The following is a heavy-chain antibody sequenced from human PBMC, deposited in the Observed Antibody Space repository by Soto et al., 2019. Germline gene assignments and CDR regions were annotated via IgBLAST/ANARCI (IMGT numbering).Heavy chain of an antibody. Sequence: PGASVKVSCKASGGTFTTYTITWVRQAPGQGLEWMGGIIPVFVTPNYAQKFQGRLTITADASTSTVYMELSSLRSEDTAMYYCARDFTSGSYASWGQGTLVTVSS. V-gene: IGHV1-69*13. CDR3: ARDFTSGSYAS. D-gene: IGHD1-26*01. CDR1: GGTFTTYT. J-gene: IGHJ5*02. CDR2: IIPVFVTP.